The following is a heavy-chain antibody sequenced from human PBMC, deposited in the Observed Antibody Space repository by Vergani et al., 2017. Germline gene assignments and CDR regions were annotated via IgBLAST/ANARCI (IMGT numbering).Heavy chain of an antibody. J-gene: IGHJ5*02. Sequence: QVQLVQSGAEVKKPGASVKVSCKASGYTFTSYGISWVRQAPGQGLEWMGWISAYNGNTNYEQKLQGRVTMTTDTSTSTAYMELRSLKSDDTAVYYCARENYYYDSSGYPNWFDPWGQGTLVTVSS. CDR2: ISAYNGNT. V-gene: IGHV1-18*04. CDR3: ARENYYYDSSGYPNWFDP. D-gene: IGHD3-22*01. CDR1: GYTFTSYG.